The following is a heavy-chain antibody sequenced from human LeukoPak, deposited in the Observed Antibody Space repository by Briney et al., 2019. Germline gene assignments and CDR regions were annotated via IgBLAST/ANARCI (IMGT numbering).Heavy chain of an antibody. V-gene: IGHV3-21*01. J-gene: IGHJ5*02. Sequence: GGALRLSCAASGFTFSSYSMNWVRQAPGKGVEGVSSISSSSYIYYSDSVTGRFNISRDNAKNSLYLQMNSLRAEDTAVYYCAREDCSGGSCYPIDPWGQGTLVTVSS. CDR1: GFTFSSYS. CDR2: ISSSSYI. CDR3: AREDCSGGSCYPIDP. D-gene: IGHD2-15*01.